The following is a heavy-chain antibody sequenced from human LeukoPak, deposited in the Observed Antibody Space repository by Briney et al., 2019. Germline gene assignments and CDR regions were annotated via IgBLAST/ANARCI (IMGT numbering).Heavy chain of an antibody. CDR1: GFTFRTYW. V-gene: IGHV3-74*01. D-gene: IGHD3-3*01. Sequence: PGGSLRLSCGGSGFTFRTYWMHWVRQAPGKGLVWVSRINPDGSRTDYADSVKGRFTISRDNAKNTLYLQMNSLRVEDTAVYYCAKSMSGLNDYWGQGTLVIVSP. CDR3: AKSMSGLNDY. J-gene: IGHJ4*02. CDR2: INPDGSRT.